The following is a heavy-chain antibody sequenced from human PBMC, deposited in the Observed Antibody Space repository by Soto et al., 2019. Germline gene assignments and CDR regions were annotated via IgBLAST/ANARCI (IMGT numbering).Heavy chain of an antibody. CDR3: AGFHLYYDFWSGPNDY. CDR2: ISGSGGST. Sequence: GGSLRLSCAASGFTFSSYAMSWVRQAPGKGLEWVSAISGSGGSTYYADSVKGRFTISRDNSKNTLYLQMNSLRAEDTAVYYCAGFHLYYDFWSGPNDYWGQGTLVTVSS. J-gene: IGHJ4*02. D-gene: IGHD3-3*01. CDR1: GFTFSSYA. V-gene: IGHV3-23*01.